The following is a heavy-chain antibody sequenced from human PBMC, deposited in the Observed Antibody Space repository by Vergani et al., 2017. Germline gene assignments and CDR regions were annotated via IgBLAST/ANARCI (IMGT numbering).Heavy chain of an antibody. V-gene: IGHV1-2*02. D-gene: IGHD2-2*01. CDR1: GYTFTSYD. CDR3: ASYYCSSTSCLFDP. CDR2: MNPNSGGT. J-gene: IGHJ5*02. Sequence: QVQLVQSGAEVKKPGASVKVSCKASGYTFTSYDINWVRQATGQGLEWMGWMNPNSGGTNYAQKFQGRVTMTRDTSISTAYMELSRLRSDDTAVYYCASYYCSSTSCLFDPWGQGTLVTVSS.